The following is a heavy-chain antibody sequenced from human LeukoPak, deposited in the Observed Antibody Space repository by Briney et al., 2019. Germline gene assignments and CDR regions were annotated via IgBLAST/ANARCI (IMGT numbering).Heavy chain of an antibody. J-gene: IGHJ4*02. V-gene: IGHV3-23*01. CDR3: ARSYCSGGSCYYHFDY. Sequence: PGGSLRLSCAASGFTFSSYAMSWVRQAPGKGLEWVSAISGSGGSTYYADSVKGRFTISRDNSKNTLYPQMNSLRAEDTAVYYCARSYCSGGSCYYHFDYWGQGTLVTVSS. CDR1: GFTFSSYA. CDR2: ISGSGGST. D-gene: IGHD2-15*01.